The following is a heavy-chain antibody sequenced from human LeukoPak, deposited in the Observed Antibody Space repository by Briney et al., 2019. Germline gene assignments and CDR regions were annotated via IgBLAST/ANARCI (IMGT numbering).Heavy chain of an antibody. CDR1: GFTFDDYA. J-gene: IGHJ1*01. V-gene: IGHV3-43*02. CDR3: VKELEYFQH. Sequence: GGPLRLSCAASGFTFDDYAMHWVRQAPGKGLEWVSLISGVGGSTYYADSAKGRFTISRDNSKNSLYLQMNSLRTEDTALYYCVKELEYFQHWGQGTLVTVSS. CDR2: ISGVGGST.